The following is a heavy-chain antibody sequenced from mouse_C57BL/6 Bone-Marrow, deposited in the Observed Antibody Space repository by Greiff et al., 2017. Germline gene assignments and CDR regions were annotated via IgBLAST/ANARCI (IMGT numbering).Heavy chain of an antibody. CDR2: ISSGSSTT. J-gene: IGHJ4*01. D-gene: IGHD4-1*01. V-gene: IGHV5-17*01. CDR1: GFTFSDYG. CDR3: AKHWEGYAMDY. Sequence: EVMLVESGGGLVKPGGSLKLSCAASGFTFSDYGMHWVRQAPEKGLEWVDYISSGSSTTYYADTMKGRFTISRDNAKNTLFLQMTSLRSEDTAMYYGAKHWEGYAMDYWGQGTSVTVSS.